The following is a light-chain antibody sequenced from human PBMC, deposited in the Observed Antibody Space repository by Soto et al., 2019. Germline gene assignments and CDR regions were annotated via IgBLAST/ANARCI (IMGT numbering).Light chain of an antibody. V-gene: IGKV3-20*01. CDR1: HSISSSY. J-gene: IGKJ2*03. CDR2: GVS. Sequence: ETILTQSPGTLSLSPGERATLFCRASHSISSSYLAWYQQKPGQAPSLLIYGVSRRATGIPDRFSGSGSGTDFTLTISRLEPEDFEVYYCQQYGGSPLYSFGQGTKV. CDR3: QQYGGSPLYS.